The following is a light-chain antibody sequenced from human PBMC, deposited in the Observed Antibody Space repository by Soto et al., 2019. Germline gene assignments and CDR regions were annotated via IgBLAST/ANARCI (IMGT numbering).Light chain of an antibody. CDR1: QSVDSAF. J-gene: IGKJ1*01. CDR2: GAS. V-gene: IGKV3-20*01. Sequence: EIVLTQSPGSLSLSLGERATLSCRASQSVDSAFFAWYQQKPGQPPSLLIHGASRRATGIPDRFSGSGSGTDCILTISRLEPEDFAVYYCQQYASSVTFGQGTKVGI. CDR3: QQYASSVT.